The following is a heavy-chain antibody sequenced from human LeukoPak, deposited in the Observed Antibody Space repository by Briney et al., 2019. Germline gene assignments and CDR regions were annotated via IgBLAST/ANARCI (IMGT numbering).Heavy chain of an antibody. CDR1: GGSISSYY. D-gene: IGHD3-10*01. CDR3: ASSMVRGVISFDY. J-gene: IGHJ4*02. CDR2: IYYSEST. Sequence: SETLSLTCTVSGGSISSYYWSWIRQPPGKGLEWIGYIYYSESTNYNPSLKSRVTISVDTSKNQFSLKLSSVTAADTAVYYCASSMVRGVISFDYWGQGTLVTVSS. V-gene: IGHV4-59*01.